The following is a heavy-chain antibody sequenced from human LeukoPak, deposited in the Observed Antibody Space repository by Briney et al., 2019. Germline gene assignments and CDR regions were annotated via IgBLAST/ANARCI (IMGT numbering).Heavy chain of an antibody. Sequence: PGGSLRLSCAASGLTFSSSWMHWVRQAPGKGLVWVSRISNVGCSTNYADSVKGRFTISRDNAKNTLYLQMNSLRAEDTAVYYCARDYLGWFDPWGQGTLVTVSS. CDR3: ARDYLGWFDP. J-gene: IGHJ5*02. CDR2: ISNVGCST. CDR1: GLTFSSSW. V-gene: IGHV3-74*01.